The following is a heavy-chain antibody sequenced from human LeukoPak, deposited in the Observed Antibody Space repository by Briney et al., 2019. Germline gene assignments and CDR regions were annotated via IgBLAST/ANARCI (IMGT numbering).Heavy chain of an antibody. CDR1: GGSISSSSYY. CDR3: ARICQYSSSWYRGPFDY. Sequence: SETLSLTCTVSGGSISSSSYYWGWIRQPPGKGLEWIGSIYYSGSTYYNPSLKSRVTISVDTSKNQFSLKLSSVTAADTAVYYCARICQYSSSWYRGPFDYWGQGTLVTVSS. CDR2: IYYSGST. J-gene: IGHJ4*02. D-gene: IGHD6-13*01. V-gene: IGHV4-39*07.